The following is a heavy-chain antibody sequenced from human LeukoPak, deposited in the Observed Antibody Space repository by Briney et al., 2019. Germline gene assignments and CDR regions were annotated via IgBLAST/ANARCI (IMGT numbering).Heavy chain of an antibody. D-gene: IGHD4-17*01. Sequence: SETLSLTCSGSTYSISNSLYWGWLRQPPGKGLEWIGSIYRSGSTFYNPSLKSRVTISLDTSKNQFSLKLSSVTAADTAVYFCARGTYGYYMDVWGKGTTVTVSS. J-gene: IGHJ6*03. CDR3: ARGTYGYYMDV. CDR2: IYRSGST. V-gene: IGHV4-38-2*02. CDR1: TYSISNSLY.